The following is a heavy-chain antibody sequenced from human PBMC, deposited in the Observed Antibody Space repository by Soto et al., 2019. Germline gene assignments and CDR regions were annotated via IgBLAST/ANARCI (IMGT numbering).Heavy chain of an antibody. Sequence: SVKVSCKASGGTFSTYTFSWVRQAPGQGLEWMGRIIPIFGTPYYAQKFQGRVTITADKSTSTVYMELSSLRSDDTAVYFCARGLECRGYCLDKPTWFAPWGQGTLVTV. CDR1: GGTFSTYT. CDR2: IIPIFGTP. V-gene: IGHV1-69*06. J-gene: IGHJ5*02. CDR3: ARGLECRGYCLDKPTWFAP. D-gene: IGHD2-15*01.